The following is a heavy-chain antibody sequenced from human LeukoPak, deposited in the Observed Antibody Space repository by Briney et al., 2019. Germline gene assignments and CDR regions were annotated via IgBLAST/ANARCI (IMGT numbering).Heavy chain of an antibody. V-gene: IGHV4-61*01. CDR3: ARAPRVTMIIVTPGAFDM. CDR1: TGSVSSGTYY. D-gene: IGHD3-22*01. Sequence: SETLSLTCTVSTGSVSSGTYYWSWIRQPPGKGLVWIGYMYYNGSTNYNPSLKSRVTISVDTSKKRFSLKLSSVTAAETAMYYCARAPRVTMIIVTPGAFDMWGQGTMVTVSS. CDR2: MYYNGST. J-gene: IGHJ3*02.